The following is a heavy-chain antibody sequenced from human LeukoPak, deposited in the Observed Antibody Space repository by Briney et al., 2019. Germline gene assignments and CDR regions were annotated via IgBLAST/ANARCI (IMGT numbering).Heavy chain of an antibody. Sequence: GASVKVSCKASGYTFTGYYMHWVRQAPGQGLEWMGWINPNSGGTNYAQKFQGRVTMTRDTSISTAYMELSRLRSDDTAVYYCARVSHGNNWYYDYWGQGTLVTVSS. CDR1: GYTFTGYY. CDR2: INPNSGGT. D-gene: IGHD1-7*01. CDR3: ARVSHGNNWYYDY. J-gene: IGHJ4*02. V-gene: IGHV1-2*02.